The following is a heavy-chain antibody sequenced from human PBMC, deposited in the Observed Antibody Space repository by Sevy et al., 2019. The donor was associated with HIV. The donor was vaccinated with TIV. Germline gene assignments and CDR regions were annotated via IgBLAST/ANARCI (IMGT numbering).Heavy chain of an antibody. CDR3: ARAPTYRSSSSHLNFDY. Sequence: GGSLRLSCAASGFTFSSYAMHWVRQAPGKGLEWVAVISYDGSNKYYADSVKGRFTISRDNSKNTLYLQMNSLRAEDTAVYYCARAPTYRSSSSHLNFDYWGQGTLVTVSS. D-gene: IGHD6-6*01. J-gene: IGHJ4*02. V-gene: IGHV3-30-3*01. CDR2: ISYDGSNK. CDR1: GFTFSSYA.